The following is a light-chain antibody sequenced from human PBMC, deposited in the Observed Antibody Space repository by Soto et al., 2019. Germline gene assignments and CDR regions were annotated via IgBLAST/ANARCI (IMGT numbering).Light chain of an antibody. CDR2: GAS. CDR1: QSVSSNH. Sequence: DIVLTQSPVPLSLSHRATATLYCRPSQSVSSNHLAWYQQKPGQAPRLLIYGASSRATGIPDRFSGSGSGTDFTLTISSLEPEDFAVYYCQQRSKWPITFGQGT. V-gene: IGKV3D-20*02. J-gene: IGKJ5*01. CDR3: QQRSKWPIT.